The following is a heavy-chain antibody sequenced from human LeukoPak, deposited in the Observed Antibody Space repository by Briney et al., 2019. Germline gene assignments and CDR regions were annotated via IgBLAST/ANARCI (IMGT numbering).Heavy chain of an antibody. CDR2: IYYSGST. Sequence: SETLSLTCTVSGGSISSGGYYWSWIRQHPGKGLEWIGYIYYSGSTYYNPSLKSRVTISVDTSKNQFSLKLSSVTAADTAVYYCARGGGVTYYDSPGCLWYFDYWGQGTLVTVSS. V-gene: IGHV4-31*03. J-gene: IGHJ4*02. CDR1: GGSISSGGYY. D-gene: IGHD3-22*01. CDR3: ARGGGVTYYDSPGCLWYFDY.